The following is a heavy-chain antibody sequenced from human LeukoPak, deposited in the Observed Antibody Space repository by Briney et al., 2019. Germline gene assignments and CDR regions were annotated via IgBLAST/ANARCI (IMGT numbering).Heavy chain of an antibody. D-gene: IGHD7-27*01. V-gene: IGHV4-61*02. CDR2: IYPSGSS. Sequence: SETLSLTCTVSGGSISSGSYYWSWIRQPAGKGLEWIGRIYPSGSSNYNPSLKSRVTMSVDTSKNQFSLKLTSVTAADTAVYYCARAFLGIEEYWGQGTLVTVSS. J-gene: IGHJ4*02. CDR1: GGSISSGSYY. CDR3: ARAFLGIEEY.